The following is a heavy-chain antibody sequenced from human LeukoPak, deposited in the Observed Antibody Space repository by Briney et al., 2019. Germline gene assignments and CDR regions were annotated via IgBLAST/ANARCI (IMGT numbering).Heavy chain of an antibody. J-gene: IGHJ6*04. CDR2: ISSSSSTI. D-gene: IGHD3-10*01. CDR1: GFTFSSYS. Sequence: GGSLRLSCAASGFTFSSYSMNWVRQAPGKGLEWVSYISSSSSTIYYADSVKGRFTISRDNAKNSLYLQMNSLRAEDTAVYYCARGVPPDVWGKGTTVTVSS. CDR3: ARGVPPDV. V-gene: IGHV3-48*04.